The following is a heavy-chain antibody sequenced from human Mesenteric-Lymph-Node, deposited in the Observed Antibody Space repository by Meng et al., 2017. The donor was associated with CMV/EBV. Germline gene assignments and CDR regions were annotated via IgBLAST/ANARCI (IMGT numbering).Heavy chain of an antibody. J-gene: IGHJ4*02. Sequence: SGYTCTSYDINWVRQATGQGLEWLGWMNPNSGNTCYAQKFQVRVTMTSNTSISTAYMELSSLRSEDTAVYYCARGASSSSPGDYFDYWGQGTLVTVSS. CDR1: GYTCTSYD. D-gene: IGHD6-13*01. V-gene: IGHV1-8*01. CDR3: ARGASSSSPGDYFDY. CDR2: MNPNSGNT.